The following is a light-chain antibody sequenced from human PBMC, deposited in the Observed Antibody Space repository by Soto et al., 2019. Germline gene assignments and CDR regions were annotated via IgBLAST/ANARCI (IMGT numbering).Light chain of an antibody. J-gene: IGLJ2*01. CDR1: SGSIASNY. Sequence: FMLTQPHSVSESPGKTVTISCTRSSGSIASNYVQWYQQRPGSAPTTVIYEDNQRPSGVPDRFSGSIDSSSNSASLTISGLKTEDEADYYCQSYDSSNPVVFGGGTKLT. CDR3: QSYDSSNPVV. V-gene: IGLV6-57*04. CDR2: EDN.